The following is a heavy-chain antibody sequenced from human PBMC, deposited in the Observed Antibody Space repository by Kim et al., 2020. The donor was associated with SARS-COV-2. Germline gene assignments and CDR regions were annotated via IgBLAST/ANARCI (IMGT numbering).Heavy chain of an antibody. J-gene: IGHJ4*01. CDR3: ARDLPSIAAAGTDSFD. D-gene: IGHD6-13*01. V-gene: IGHV4-39*07. CDR1: GGSISSSSYY. Sequence: SETLSLTCTVSGGSISSSSYYWGWIRQPPGKGLEWIGSSYYSGSTYYNPSLKSRVTISVDTSKNQFSLKLSSVTAADTAVYYCARDLPSIAAAGTDSFD. CDR2: SYYSGST.